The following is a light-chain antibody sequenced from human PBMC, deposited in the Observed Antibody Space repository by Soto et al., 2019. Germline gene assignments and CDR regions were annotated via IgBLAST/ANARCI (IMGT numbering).Light chain of an antibody. CDR3: HVWDSTRNQYV. V-gene: IGLV3-21*04. Sequence: SSELTQPPSVSVAPGKTATITCGGNNIGNKRVHWYQQKPGQAPVVVMNYDSDRPSGIPDRFSVSNSWNTATLTITRVEAGDEADYYCHVWDSTRNQYVFGTGTKLTVL. CDR2: YDS. CDR1: NIGNKR. J-gene: IGLJ1*01.